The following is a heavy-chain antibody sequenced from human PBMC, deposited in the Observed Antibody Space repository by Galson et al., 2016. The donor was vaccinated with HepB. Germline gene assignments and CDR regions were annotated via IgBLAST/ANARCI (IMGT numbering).Heavy chain of an antibody. D-gene: IGHD3-10*01. CDR1: GGTFGNYA. J-gene: IGHJ4*02. V-gene: IGHV1-69*04. Sequence: SVKVSCKASGGTFGNYAISWVRQAPGQGLEWMGRIIPIVNITNYAQNFQGRVTITADKSTGTAYMELTRLTYDDTAVYYCGRDLWPEMVRGVQDYWGQGTLVTVSS. CDR2: IIPIVNIT. CDR3: GRDLWPEMVRGVQDY.